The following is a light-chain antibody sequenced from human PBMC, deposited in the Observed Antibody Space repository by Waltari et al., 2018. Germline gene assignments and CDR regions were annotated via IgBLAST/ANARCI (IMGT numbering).Light chain of an antibody. J-gene: IGKJ4*01. CDR1: QSVNTY. CDR3: QQRYNWRLS. CDR2: DAS. V-gene: IGKV3-11*01. Sequence: EIVLTQSPATLSLSPGDRATLSCRASQSVNTYLVWYQQKPGQAPRLLIYDASDRATGIPARFSGSGSGTDFTPTISSLEPEDFAVYYCQQRYNWRLSFGGGTKVEIK.